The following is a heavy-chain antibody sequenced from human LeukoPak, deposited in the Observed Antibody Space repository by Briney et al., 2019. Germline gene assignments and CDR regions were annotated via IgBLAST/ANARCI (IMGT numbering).Heavy chain of an antibody. Sequence: PSETLSLTCTVSGGSVSSGSYCWSWIPQPPGKGREWIGYIDYSGSTNYNPSLKSRVTISVDTSKNQFSLELSSVTAADTAVYYCVRGTVVVFDYWGQGTLVTAS. CDR2: IDYSGST. V-gene: IGHV4-61*01. CDR1: GGSVSSGSYC. J-gene: IGHJ4*02. D-gene: IGHD4-23*01. CDR3: VRGTVVVFDY.